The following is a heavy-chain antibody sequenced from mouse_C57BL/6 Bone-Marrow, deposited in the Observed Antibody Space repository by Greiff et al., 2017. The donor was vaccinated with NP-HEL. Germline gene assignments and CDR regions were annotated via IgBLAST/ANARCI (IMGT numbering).Heavy chain of an antibody. Sequence: EVQLVESGGGLVQPGGSLKLSCAASGFTFSDFYMYWVRQTPEKRLEWVAYISNGGGSTYYPDTVKGRFTISRDNAKNTLYLQMSRLKSEDTAMYYCAVYYGMDYWGQGTSVTVSS. J-gene: IGHJ4*01. CDR3: AVYYGMDY. CDR2: ISNGGGST. V-gene: IGHV5-12*01. CDR1: GFTFSDFY.